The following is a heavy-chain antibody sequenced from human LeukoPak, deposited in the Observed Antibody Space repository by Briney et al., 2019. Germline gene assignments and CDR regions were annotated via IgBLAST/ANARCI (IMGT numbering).Heavy chain of an antibody. CDR1: GFTFSSYP. J-gene: IGHJ3*02. CDR2: ISGTGGST. Sequence: GGSLRLSCAASGFTFSSYPMNWVRQSPERGLEWVSAISGTGGSTSYADSLKGRFTISRDNSKNTLYLQMSSLTAEDTAVYYCAKECGRDYDDRAFDIWGQRTMVTVSS. CDR3: AKECGRDYDDRAFDI. V-gene: IGHV3-23*01. D-gene: IGHD3-22*01.